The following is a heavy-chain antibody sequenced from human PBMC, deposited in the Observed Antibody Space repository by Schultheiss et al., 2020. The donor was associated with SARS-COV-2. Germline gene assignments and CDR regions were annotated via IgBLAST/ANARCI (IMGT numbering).Heavy chain of an antibody. CDR3: ATRGDLDDYYFYMDV. J-gene: IGHJ6*03. Sequence: ASVKVSCKASGFTFTSSAMHWVRQAPGQGLEWMGRINPSSGDTNYAQKFQDRVTITRDTSASTAYMELSSLRSEDMAVYYCATRGDLDDYYFYMDVWGKGTTVTVSS. CDR2: INPSSGDT. D-gene: IGHD2-21*01. CDR1: GFTFTSSA. V-gene: IGHV1-3*03.